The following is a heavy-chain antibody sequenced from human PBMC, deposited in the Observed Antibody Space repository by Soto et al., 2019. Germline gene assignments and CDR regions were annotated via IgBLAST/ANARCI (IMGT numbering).Heavy chain of an antibody. CDR3: ARVGYYDSENWFDP. J-gene: IGHJ5*02. D-gene: IGHD3-22*01. Sequence: QVQLVQSGAEVKKPGSSVKVSCKASGGTFSSYAISWVRQAPGQGLEWMGGIIPIFGTANYAQKFQGRVTITADESTSTDYMELSSLRSEDTAVYYCARVGYYDSENWFDPWGQGTLVTVSS. V-gene: IGHV1-69*01. CDR1: GGTFSSYA. CDR2: IIPIFGTA.